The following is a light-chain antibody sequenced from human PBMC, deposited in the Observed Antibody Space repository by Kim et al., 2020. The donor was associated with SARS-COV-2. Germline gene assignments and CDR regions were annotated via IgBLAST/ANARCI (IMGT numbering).Light chain of an antibody. CDR3: QQYGAT. Sequence: LSLTPEERATLSCRASQRLDSIELAWYQHKPGQAPRLLIHGASSRATGIPDNFTGSGSGTDFTLTISRVEPEDSAIYYCQQYGATFGGGTKVDIK. CDR1: QRLDSIE. CDR2: GAS. V-gene: IGKV3-20*01. J-gene: IGKJ4*01.